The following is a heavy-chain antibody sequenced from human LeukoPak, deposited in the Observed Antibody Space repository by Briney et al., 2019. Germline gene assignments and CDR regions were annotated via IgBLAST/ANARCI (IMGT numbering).Heavy chain of an antibody. CDR2: IYYSGST. D-gene: IGHD6-19*01. V-gene: IGHV4-59*01. J-gene: IGHJ4*02. Sequence: PSETLSLTCTVSGGSISSYYWSWIRQPPGKGLEWIGYIYYSGSTNYNPSLKSRVTISVDTSKNQFSLKLSSVTAADTAVYYCARARRAVATEFDYWGQGTLVTVSS. CDR3: ARARRAVATEFDY. CDR1: GGSISSYY.